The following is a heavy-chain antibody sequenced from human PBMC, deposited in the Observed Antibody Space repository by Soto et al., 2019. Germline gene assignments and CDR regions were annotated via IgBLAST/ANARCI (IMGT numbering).Heavy chain of an antibody. CDR2: SYYSGST. D-gene: IGHD4-17*01. V-gene: IGHV4-59*08. CDR3: ARHETLHGDHDY. Sequence: SETLSLTCAVYGGSFSSYYWSWIRQPPGKGLEWIGYSYYSGSTNYNPSLKSRVTISVDTSKNQFSLKLSSVTAADTAVYYCARHETLHGDHDYWGQGTLVTVSS. J-gene: IGHJ4*02. CDR1: GGSFSSYY.